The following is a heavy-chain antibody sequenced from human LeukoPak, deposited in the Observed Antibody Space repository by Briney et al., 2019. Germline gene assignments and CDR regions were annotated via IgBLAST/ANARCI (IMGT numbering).Heavy chain of an antibody. Sequence: WDTLSLTCSVSCAPLSGGTCYWGWIRQPPGKGLEWIGSIYYTGSTYDHPSLKSRVPISVDTSKNQFSLKVSSVTAADTAVYYCARRGGSGRGFDYWGQGTLVTVSS. CDR2: IYYTGST. D-gene: IGHD1-26*01. V-gene: IGHV4-39*01. CDR3: ARRGGSGRGFDY. J-gene: IGHJ4*02. CDR1: CAPLSGGTCY.